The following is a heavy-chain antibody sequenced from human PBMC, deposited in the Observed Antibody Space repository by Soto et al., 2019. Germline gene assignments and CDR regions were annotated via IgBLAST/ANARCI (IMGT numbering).Heavy chain of an antibody. J-gene: IGHJ4*02. CDR3: AMEYCSATSCYKDS. CDR2: IIPILGIA. D-gene: IGHD2-2*02. CDR1: GGTFSSYT. Sequence: QVQLVQSGAEVKKPGSSVKVSCKASGGTFSSYTISWVRQAPGQGLEWMGRIIPILGIANYAQKLQGRVTITADKSTSTAYMELSSLIAEDTAVYYCAMEYCSATSCYKDSWGQGALVTVSS. V-gene: IGHV1-69*02.